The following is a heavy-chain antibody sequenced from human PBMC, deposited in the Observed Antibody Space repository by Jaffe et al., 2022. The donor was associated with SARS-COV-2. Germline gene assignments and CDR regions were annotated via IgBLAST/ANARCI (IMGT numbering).Heavy chain of an antibody. D-gene: IGHD5-18*01. CDR1: GGSISSSSYY. CDR3: ARHGRIQLWPFDY. CDR2: IYYSGST. V-gene: IGHV4-39*01. Sequence: QLQLQESGPGLVKPSETLSLTCTVSGGSISSSSYYWGWIRQPPGKGLEWIGSIYYSGSTYYNPSLKSRVTISVDTSKNQFSLKLSSVTAADTAVYYCARHGRIQLWPFDYWGQGTLVTVSS. J-gene: IGHJ4*02.